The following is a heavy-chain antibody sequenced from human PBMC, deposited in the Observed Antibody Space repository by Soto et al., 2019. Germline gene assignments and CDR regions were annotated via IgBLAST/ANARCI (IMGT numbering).Heavy chain of an antibody. J-gene: IGHJ4*02. CDR1: GFSLSTSGVG. V-gene: IGHV2-5*02. D-gene: IGHD5-12*01. CDR2: IYWDDDK. CDR3: AHRQTPYYSGYDRGAAGLFDY. Sequence: SGPTLVNPTQTLTLTCTFSGFSLSTSGVGVGWIRQPPGKALEWLALIYWDDDKRYSPSLKSRLTITKDTSKNQVVLTMTNMDPVDTATYFCAHRQTPYYSGYDRGAAGLFDYWGQGTLVTVSS.